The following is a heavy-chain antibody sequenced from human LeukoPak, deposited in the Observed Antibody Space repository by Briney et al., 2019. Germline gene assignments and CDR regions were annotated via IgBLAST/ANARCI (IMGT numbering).Heavy chain of an antibody. J-gene: IGHJ4*02. V-gene: IGHV1-69*01. D-gene: IGHD1-26*01. CDR2: IIPIFGTA. CDR1: GGTFSSYA. CDR3: ARDLLGWELHYFDY. Sequence: GSSVKVSCKTSGGTFSSYAICWVRQAPGQGLEWMGGIIPIFGTANYAQKFQGRVTITADESTSTAYMELNSLRAEDTAVYYCARDLLGWELHYFDYWGQGTLVTVSS.